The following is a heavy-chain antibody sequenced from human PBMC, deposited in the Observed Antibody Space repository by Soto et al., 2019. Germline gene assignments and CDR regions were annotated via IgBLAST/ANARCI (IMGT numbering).Heavy chain of an antibody. J-gene: IGHJ4*02. CDR3: FPEQYYGSGDYIDS. V-gene: IGHV3-33*01. D-gene: IGHD3-10*01. CDR1: GFTFSTYG. CDR2: IWYDGSNK. Sequence: QVQLVESGGSVVQPGRSLRLSCAASGFTFSTYGMHWVRQAPGKGLEWVAIIWYDGSNKYYADSVRGRFTISRDNSKNTLYLQMNSLRAEDTAVYCCFPEQYYGSGDYIDSWGQGTLVTVSS.